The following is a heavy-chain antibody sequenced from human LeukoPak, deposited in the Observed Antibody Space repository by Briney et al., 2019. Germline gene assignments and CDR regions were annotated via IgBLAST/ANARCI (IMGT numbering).Heavy chain of an antibody. CDR1: GFTFDDYA. J-gene: IGHJ3*02. CDR3: AKDIGGSYKSRAFDI. V-gene: IGHV3-9*03. D-gene: IGHD1-26*01. Sequence: PGRSLRLSCAASGFTFDDYAMHWVRQAPGKGLEWVSGISWNSGSIGYADSVKGRLTFSRDNAKNSLYLQMNSLRAEDMALYYCAKDIGGSYKSRAFDIWGQGTMVTVSS. CDR2: ISWNSGSI.